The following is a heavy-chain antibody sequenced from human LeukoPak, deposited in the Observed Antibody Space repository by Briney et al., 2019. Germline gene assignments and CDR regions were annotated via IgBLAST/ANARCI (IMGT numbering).Heavy chain of an antibody. CDR3: ARRPTQYCSSTSCHALDI. D-gene: IGHD2-2*01. CDR1: GYSFTSYW. CDR2: IYPGDSDT. J-gene: IGHJ3*02. Sequence: GESLKISCKGSGYSFTSYWIGWVHQMPGKGLEWMGIIYPGDSDTRYSPSFQGQVTISVDKSISTAYLQWSSLRASDTAMYYCARRPTQYCSSTSCHALDIWGQGTMVTVSS. V-gene: IGHV5-51*07.